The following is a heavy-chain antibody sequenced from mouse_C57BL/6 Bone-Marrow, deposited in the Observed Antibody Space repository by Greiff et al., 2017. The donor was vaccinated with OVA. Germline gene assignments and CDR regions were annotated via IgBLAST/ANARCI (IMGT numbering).Heavy chain of an antibody. CDR2: INPNNGGT. V-gene: IGHV1-26*01. J-gene: IGHJ2*01. D-gene: IGHD1-1*02. CDR1: GYTFTDYY. CDR3: ARWWVFDY. Sequence: EVQLQQSGPELVKPGASVKISCKASGYTFTDYYMNWVKQSHGKSLEWIGDINPNNGGTSYNQKFKGKATLTVDKSSSTAYMELRSLTSEDSAVDYCARWWVFDYWGQGTTLTVSS.